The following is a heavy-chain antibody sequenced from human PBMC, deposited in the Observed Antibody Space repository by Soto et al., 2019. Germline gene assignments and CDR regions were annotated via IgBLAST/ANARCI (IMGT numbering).Heavy chain of an antibody. V-gene: IGHV4-39*01. J-gene: IGHJ5*02. CDR1: GGSISSSSYY. CDR3: ARNHYCSGGSCYSAYNWFDP. Sequence: PSETLSLTCTVSGGSISSSSYYWGWIRQPPGKGLEWIGSIYYSGSTYYNPSLKSRVTISVDTSKNQFSLKLSSVTAADTAVYYCARNHYCSGGSCYSAYNWFDPWGQGTLVTVSS. D-gene: IGHD2-15*01. CDR2: IYYSGST.